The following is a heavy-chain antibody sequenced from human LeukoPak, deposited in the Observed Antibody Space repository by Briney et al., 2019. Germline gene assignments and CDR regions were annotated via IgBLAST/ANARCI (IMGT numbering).Heavy chain of an antibody. CDR3: ARERSSSSDY. CDR1: GYSISSGYY. CDR2: IYHSGSI. V-gene: IGHV4-38-2*02. Sequence: SETLSLTCAVSGYSISSGYYWGWIRQPPGKGLEGIGSIYHSGSIYYNPSLKSRVTISVDTSKNQFSLKLSSVIAADAAIYYCARERSSSSDYWGQGTLVTVSS. J-gene: IGHJ4*02. D-gene: IGHD6-6*01.